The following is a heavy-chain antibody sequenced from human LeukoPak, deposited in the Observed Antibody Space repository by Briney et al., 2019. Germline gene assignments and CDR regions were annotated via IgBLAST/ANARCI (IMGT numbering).Heavy chain of an antibody. V-gene: IGHV5-51*01. Sequence: GESLKISCKGSGYSFTSYWIGWVRQMPGKGLEWMGIIYPSDSDTRYSPSFQGQVTISADKSINTAYLQWSSLRASDSAMYYCARRDSGAWYYFDYWGQGTLVTVSS. D-gene: IGHD1-26*01. CDR1: GYSFTSYW. J-gene: IGHJ4*02. CDR2: IYPSDSDT. CDR3: ARRDSGAWYYFDY.